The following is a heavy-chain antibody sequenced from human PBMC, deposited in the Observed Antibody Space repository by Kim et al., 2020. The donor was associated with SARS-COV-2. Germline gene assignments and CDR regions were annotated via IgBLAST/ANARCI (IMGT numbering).Heavy chain of an antibody. CDR1: GFTFSSYS. CDR3: SGGFGASTYFPDY. Sequence: GGSLRLSCAASGFTFSSYSMNWVRQAPGKGLEWVSSISSSSSYIYYADSVKGRFTISRDNAKNSLYLQMNSLRAEDTAVYYCSGGFGASTYFPDYWGQGTLVTVSS. D-gene: IGHD3-10*01. J-gene: IGHJ4*02. V-gene: IGHV3-21*01. CDR2: ISSSSSYI.